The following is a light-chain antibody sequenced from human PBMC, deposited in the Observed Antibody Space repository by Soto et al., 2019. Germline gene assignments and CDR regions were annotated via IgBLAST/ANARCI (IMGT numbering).Light chain of an antibody. Sequence: QPALTQPPSASGSPGQSVTICCTGTKTDIGVYDFVSWYQHHPGKAPRLIIYEVVQRPSGVPDRFSGSKSGNTASLTVSGLQAADEADYFCKSYAGSNTYVFGSGTKLTVL. J-gene: IGLJ1*01. V-gene: IGLV2-8*01. CDR2: EVV. CDR3: KSYAGSNTYV. CDR1: KTDIGVYDF.